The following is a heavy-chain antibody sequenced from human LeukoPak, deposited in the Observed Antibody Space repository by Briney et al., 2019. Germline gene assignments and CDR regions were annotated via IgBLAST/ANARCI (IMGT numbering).Heavy chain of an antibody. J-gene: IGHJ4*02. Sequence: PSETLSLTCTVSGGSISSYYWSWIRQPAGQGLEWIGRIYTSGSTNYNPSLKSRVTMSVDTSKNQFSLKLSCVTAADTAVYYCARVGQYGDYADYWGQGTLVTVSS. D-gene: IGHD4-17*01. V-gene: IGHV4-4*07. CDR1: GGSISSYY. CDR2: IYTSGST. CDR3: ARVGQYGDYADY.